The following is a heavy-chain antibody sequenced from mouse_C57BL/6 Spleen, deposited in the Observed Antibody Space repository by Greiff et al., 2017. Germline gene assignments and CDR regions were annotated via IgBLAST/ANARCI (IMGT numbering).Heavy chain of an antibody. J-gene: IGHJ3*01. CDR3: ARSSPAGPPFAY. CDR2: IYPSDSET. D-gene: IGHD3-2*02. Sequence: QVQLQQPGAELVRPGSSVKLSCKASGYTFTSYWMDWVKQRPGQGLEWIGNIYPSDSETHYNQKFKGKATLTVDTSSSTAYMQLSSLTSEDSAGYYCARSSPAGPPFAYWGQGTLVTVSA. V-gene: IGHV1-61*01. CDR1: GYTFTSYW.